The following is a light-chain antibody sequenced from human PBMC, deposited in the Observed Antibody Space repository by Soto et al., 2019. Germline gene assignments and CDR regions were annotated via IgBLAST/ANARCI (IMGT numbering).Light chain of an antibody. CDR1: SSDVGSYNR. J-gene: IGLJ2*01. CDR3: SSYTSSSTLV. CDR2: EVS. Sequence: QSALTQPPSVSGSPGHSGTISCTGTSSDVGSYNRVSWYQQPPGTAPKLMIYEVSNRPSGVPDRFSGSKSGNTASLTISGLQGEDDADYYSSSYTSSSTLVFGGGTKLTVL. V-gene: IGLV2-18*02.